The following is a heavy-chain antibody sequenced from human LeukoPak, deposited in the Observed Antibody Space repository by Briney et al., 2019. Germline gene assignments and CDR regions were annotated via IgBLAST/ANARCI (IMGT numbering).Heavy chain of an antibody. CDR3: ARISLAPSDNFDS. D-gene: IGHD1-1*01. V-gene: IGHV3-23*01. CDR1: AFTFSSHP. CDR2: ICSSIGCT. Sequence: GGSLRLSCAASAFTFSSHPMGLVRRAPGKGLEWVSSICSSIGCTYYADSVRGRFAISRDDSKNTLYLQMNSLRAEATAVYYCARISLAPSDNFDSWGQGTLVTVSS. J-gene: IGHJ4*02.